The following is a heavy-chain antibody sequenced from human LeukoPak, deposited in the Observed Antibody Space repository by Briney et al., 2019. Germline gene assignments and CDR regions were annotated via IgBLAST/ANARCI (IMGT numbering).Heavy chain of an antibody. Sequence: GGSLRLSCAASGFTFSSYGMHWVRQAPGKGLEWVASIRYDGNNKYYADSVKGQFTISRDNSKNTLSLQMNSLRGEDTAVYYCAKDLYGSGSLFDYWGQGTLVTVSS. CDR3: AKDLYGSGSLFDY. V-gene: IGHV3-30*02. D-gene: IGHD3-10*01. CDR1: GFTFSSYG. J-gene: IGHJ4*02. CDR2: IRYDGNNK.